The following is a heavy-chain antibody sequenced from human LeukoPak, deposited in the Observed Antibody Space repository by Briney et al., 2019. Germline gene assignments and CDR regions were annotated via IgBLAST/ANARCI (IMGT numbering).Heavy chain of an antibody. D-gene: IGHD3-16*01. CDR2: IYYSGST. Sequence: PSETLSLTCTVSGGSISSSRYYWGWIRQPPGKGLEWIGSIYYSGSTYYNPSLKSRVTISVDTSKNQFSLKLSSVTAADTAVYYCARHNLRKTNYDYVWGSYEDPYYFDYWGQGTLVTVSS. CDR3: ARHNLRKTNYDYVWGSYEDPYYFDY. V-gene: IGHV4-39*01. CDR1: GGSISSSRYY. J-gene: IGHJ4*02.